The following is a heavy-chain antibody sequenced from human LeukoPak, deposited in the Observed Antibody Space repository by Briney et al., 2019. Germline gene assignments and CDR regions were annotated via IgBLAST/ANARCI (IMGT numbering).Heavy chain of an antibody. V-gene: IGHV1-18*01. CDR2: ISAYNGNT. CDR3: ARGRYSYGYDLYYYHYYYMDV. CDR1: GYTFTSYG. Sequence: ASVKVSCKASGYTFTSYGISWVRQAPGQGLEWMGWISAYNGNTNYAQKLQGRVTMTTDTSTSTAYMELRSLRSDDTAVYYCARGRYSYGYDLYYYHYYYMDVWGKGTTVTISS. J-gene: IGHJ6*03. D-gene: IGHD5-18*01.